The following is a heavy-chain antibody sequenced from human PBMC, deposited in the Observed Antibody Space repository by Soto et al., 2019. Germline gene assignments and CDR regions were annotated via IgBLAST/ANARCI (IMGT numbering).Heavy chain of an antibody. D-gene: IGHD2-21*02. J-gene: IGHJ6*02. Sequence: GESLKISCAASGFTFSSYSMNWVRQAPGKGLEWVSSISSSSSYIYYADSVKGRFTISRDNAKNSLYLQMNSLRAEDTAVYYCARDTAISGEYYYYYYGMDVWGQGTTVTVSS. V-gene: IGHV3-21*01. CDR1: GFTFSSYS. CDR3: ARDTAISGEYYYYYYGMDV. CDR2: ISSSSSYI.